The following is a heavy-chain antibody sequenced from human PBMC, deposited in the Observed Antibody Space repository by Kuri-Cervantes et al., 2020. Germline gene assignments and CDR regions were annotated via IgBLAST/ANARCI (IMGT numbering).Heavy chain of an antibody. D-gene: IGHD3-3*01. V-gene: IGHV1-8*01. Sequence: ASVKVSCKASGYTFTSYDINWVRQATGQGLEWMGWMNPNSGNTGYAQKFQGRVTIARNTSISTAYMELSSLRSEDTAVYYCARAPYDFWSGYYAQPSYYYGMDVWGQGTTVTVSS. CDR2: MNPNSGNT. J-gene: IGHJ6*02. CDR1: GYTFTSYD. CDR3: ARAPYDFWSGYYAQPSYYYGMDV.